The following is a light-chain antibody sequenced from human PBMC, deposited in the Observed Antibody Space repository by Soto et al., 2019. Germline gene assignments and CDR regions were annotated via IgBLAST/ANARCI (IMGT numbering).Light chain of an antibody. Sequence: DIQMTQSPSTLSASVGDRVTITCRASQSISSWLAWYQQKPGTAPKLLIYKASSLQSGVPSRFSGRGSGTEFTLTISSLQPDDFVTYYCQQYVTAFRSFGQGTKVDIK. CDR3: QQYVTAFRS. V-gene: IGKV1-5*03. J-gene: IGKJ1*01. CDR1: QSISSW. CDR2: KAS.